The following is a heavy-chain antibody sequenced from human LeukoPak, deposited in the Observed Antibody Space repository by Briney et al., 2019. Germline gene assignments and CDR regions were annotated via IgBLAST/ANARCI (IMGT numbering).Heavy chain of an antibody. CDR2: IYYSGST. CDR1: GGSISTYY. D-gene: IGHD1-26*01. Sequence: SETLSLTCTVSGGSISTYYWSWIRRPPGKGLEWIGYIYYSGSTNYNPSLKSRVTISVDTSKNQFSLKLSSVTAADTAVYYCARQVEGYYYYMDVWGKGTTVTISS. J-gene: IGHJ6*03. V-gene: IGHV4-59*01. CDR3: ARQVEGYYYYMDV.